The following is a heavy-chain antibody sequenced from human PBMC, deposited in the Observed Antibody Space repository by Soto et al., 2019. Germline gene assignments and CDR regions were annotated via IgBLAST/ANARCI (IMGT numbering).Heavy chain of an antibody. Sequence: PLETLSLTCTVSGGSISSSSYYWGWIRQPPGKGLEWIGSIYYSGSTYYNPSLKSRVTISVDTSKNQFSLKLSSVTAADTAVYYCARHSTDYYDSSGYPNDAFDIWGQGTMVTVSS. J-gene: IGHJ3*02. V-gene: IGHV4-39*01. D-gene: IGHD3-22*01. CDR1: GGSISSSSYY. CDR3: ARHSTDYYDSSGYPNDAFDI. CDR2: IYYSGST.